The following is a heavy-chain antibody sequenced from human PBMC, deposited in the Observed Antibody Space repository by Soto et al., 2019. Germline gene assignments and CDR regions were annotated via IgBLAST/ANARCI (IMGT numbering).Heavy chain of an antibody. Sequence: PGGSLRLSCAASGFTFSSYAMSWVRQAPGKGLEWVSAISGSGGSTYYADSVKGRFTISRDNSKNTLYLQMNSLRAEDTAVYYCARDPVNYDSSGPPPLWWGQGTLVTVS. CDR2: ISGSGGST. J-gene: IGHJ4*02. CDR1: GFTFSSYA. V-gene: IGHV3-23*01. CDR3: ARDPVNYDSSGPPPLW. D-gene: IGHD3-22*01.